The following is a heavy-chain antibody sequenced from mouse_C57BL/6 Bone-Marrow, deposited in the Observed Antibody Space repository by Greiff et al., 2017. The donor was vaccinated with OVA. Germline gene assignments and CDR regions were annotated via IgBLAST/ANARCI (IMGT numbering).Heavy chain of an antibody. CDR2: IDPANGNT. Sequence: EVQLQQSVAELVRPGASVKLSCTASGFNIKNTYMHWVKQRPEQGLEWIGRIDPANGNTKYAPKFQGKATITADTSSNTAYLQLSSLTSEDTAIYYCVPYYYGSSTYYAMDYWGQGTSVTVSS. J-gene: IGHJ4*01. V-gene: IGHV14-3*01. CDR3: VPYYYGSSTYYAMDY. CDR1: GFNIKNTY. D-gene: IGHD1-1*01.